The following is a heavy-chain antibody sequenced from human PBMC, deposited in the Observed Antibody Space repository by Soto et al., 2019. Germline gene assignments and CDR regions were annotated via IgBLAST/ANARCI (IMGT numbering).Heavy chain of an antibody. Sequence: ASVKVSCKAYGYTFTSYGISWVRHAPGQGLEWMGCISAYNGNTNYALKLQGRVTMTTDTSTSTAYMELRSLRSDDTAVYYCARHLIAARPRRWFDPWGQATLVTVSS. CDR3: ARHLIAARPRRWFDP. V-gene: IGHV1-18*01. CDR2: ISAYNGNT. J-gene: IGHJ5*02. D-gene: IGHD6-6*01. CDR1: GYTFTSYG.